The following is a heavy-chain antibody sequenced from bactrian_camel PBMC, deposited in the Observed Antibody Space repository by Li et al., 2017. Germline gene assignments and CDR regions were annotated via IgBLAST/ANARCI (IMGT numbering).Heavy chain of an antibody. CDR1: GFTFSSYD. Sequence: VQLVESGGGLVQPGGSLRLSCAASGFTFSSYDMSWVRQAPGKGLEWVSAINSGGGSTYYADSVKGRFTNSRDNAKNTLYLQMNSLKTEDTAVYYCATDPPPLAGGYWGQGTQVTVS. J-gene: IGHJ6*01. CDR2: INSGGGST. CDR3: ATDPPPLAGGY. V-gene: IGHV3S40*01.